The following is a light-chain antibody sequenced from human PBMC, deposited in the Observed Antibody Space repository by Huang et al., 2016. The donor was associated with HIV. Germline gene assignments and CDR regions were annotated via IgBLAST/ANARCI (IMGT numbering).Light chain of an antibody. V-gene: IGKV1-17*03. CDR1: QGYSHY. J-gene: IGKJ4*01. CDR3: LQHNSYPLT. Sequence: DIQMTQSPSAISASVGERVTITCRAGQGYSHYLAWFQQQPGKVPKRLIYATSSLQSGVPSTFSGSGSVLEFTLTISILQPEDVATYYCLQHNSYPLTFGGGTRVEI. CDR2: ATS.